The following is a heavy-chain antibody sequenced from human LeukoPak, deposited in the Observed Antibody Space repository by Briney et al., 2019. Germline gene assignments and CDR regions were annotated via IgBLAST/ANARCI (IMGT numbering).Heavy chain of an antibody. Sequence: PGGSLRLSCAASGFTFSSYWMSWVRQAPGKGLEWVANIKQDGSEKYYVDSVKGRFTISRDDAKNSLYLQMNSLRAEDTAVYYCARVSGYPLPWFALEYYYYMDVWGKGTTVTISS. V-gene: IGHV3-7*01. J-gene: IGHJ6*03. CDR1: GFTFSSYW. CDR2: IKQDGSEK. CDR3: ARVSGYPLPWFALEYYYYMDV. D-gene: IGHD3-10*01.